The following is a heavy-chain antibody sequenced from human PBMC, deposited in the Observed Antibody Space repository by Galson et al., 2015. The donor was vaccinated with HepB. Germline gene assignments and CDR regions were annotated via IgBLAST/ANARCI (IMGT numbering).Heavy chain of an antibody. V-gene: IGHV3-74*01. Sequence: SLRLSCAASGFTFSSYWMHWVRQAPGKGLVWVSRINSDGSSTSYADSVKGRFTISRDNAKNTLYLQMNSLRAEDTAVYYCARSLLGYCSSTSCSAPGTWGQGTLVTVSS. CDR2: INSDGSST. J-gene: IGHJ4*02. D-gene: IGHD2-2*01. CDR1: GFTFSSYW. CDR3: ARSLLGYCSSTSCSAPGT.